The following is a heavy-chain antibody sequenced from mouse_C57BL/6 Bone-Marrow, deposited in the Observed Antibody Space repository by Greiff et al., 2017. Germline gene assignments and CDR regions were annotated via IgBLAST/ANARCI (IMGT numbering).Heavy chain of an antibody. V-gene: IGHV1-69*01. J-gene: IGHJ1*03. CDR1: GSTFTSYW. CDR2: IDPSDSYT. D-gene: IGHD2-3*01. Sequence: VQLQQPGAELVMPGASVKLSCKASGSTFTSYWMHWVKQRPGQGLEWIGEIDPSDSYTNYNQKFKGKATLTADKSSSTAYMQFTSLTSEDSAVYYRANDGYFWYFDGWGTGTTVTVSS. CDR3: ANDGYFWYFDG.